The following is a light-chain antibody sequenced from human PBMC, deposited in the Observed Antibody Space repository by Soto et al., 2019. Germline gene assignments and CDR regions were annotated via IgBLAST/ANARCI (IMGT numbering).Light chain of an antibody. J-gene: IGKJ5*01. CDR2: AAS. V-gene: IGKV3-20*01. CDR1: QSVSSTY. Sequence: EIVLTQSPGTRSLSPGERATLSCRASQSVSSTYLAWYQQKPGQAPRLLIYAASSRATGIPDRFSGSGSGTDFTLTISRLEPEDFAVYYCQQFGSSPSITFGQGTRLEIK. CDR3: QQFGSSPSIT.